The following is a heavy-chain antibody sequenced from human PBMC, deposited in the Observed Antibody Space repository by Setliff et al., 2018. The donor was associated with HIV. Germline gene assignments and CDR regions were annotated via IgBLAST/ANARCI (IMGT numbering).Heavy chain of an antibody. J-gene: IGHJ6*03. V-gene: IGHV1-69*13. CDR3: ARGEKRFLEWLPLDYYYYYYMDV. CDR2: IIPIFGTA. Sequence: ASVKVSCKASGGTFSSYAISWVRQAPGQGLELMGGIIPIFGTANYAQKFQGRVTITADESTSTAYMELSSLRSEDTAVYYCARGEKRFLEWLPLDYYYYYYMDVWGKGITVTVSS. CDR1: GGTFSSYA. D-gene: IGHD3-3*01.